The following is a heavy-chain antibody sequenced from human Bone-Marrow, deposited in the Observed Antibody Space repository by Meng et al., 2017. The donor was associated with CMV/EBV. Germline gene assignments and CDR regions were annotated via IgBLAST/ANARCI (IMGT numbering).Heavy chain of an antibody. J-gene: IGHJ6*02. CDR1: GFTFSNAW. D-gene: IGHD6-13*01. CDR3: ARDPQVVPYGMDV. Sequence: GGSLRLSCAASGFTFSNAWMSWVRQAPGKGLEWVANIKQDGNEKYYMDSVKGRFTISRDNAKNALYLQMNSLRAEDTAVYYCARDPQVVPYGMDVWGQGTTVTVSS. CDR2: IKQDGNEK. V-gene: IGHV3-7*01.